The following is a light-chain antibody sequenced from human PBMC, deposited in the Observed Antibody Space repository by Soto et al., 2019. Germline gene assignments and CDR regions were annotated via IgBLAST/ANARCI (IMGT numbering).Light chain of an antibody. V-gene: IGLV1-40*01. CDR2: GNT. Sequence: QSVLTQPPSVSGAPGQRVTIACTGSSFNIGAGYDVHWYQQLPGTAPKLLISGNTNRASGVPDRFSGSTSGTSASLAIAGLQVEDEADYYCQSYDSSLSVVFGGGTKLTVL. CDR3: QSYDSSLSVV. J-gene: IGLJ2*01. CDR1: SFNIGAGYD.